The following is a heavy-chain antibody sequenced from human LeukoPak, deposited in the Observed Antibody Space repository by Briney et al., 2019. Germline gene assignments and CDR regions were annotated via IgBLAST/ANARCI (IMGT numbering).Heavy chain of an antibody. Sequence: GGSLRLSCAASGFTFSSYWMSWVRQAPGKGLEWVANIKQDGSEKYYVDSVKGRFTISRGNAKNSLYLQMNSLRAEDTAVYYCARDLGHYDNKGHYYGGNLDYWGQGTLVTVSS. V-gene: IGHV3-7*01. CDR1: GFTFSSYW. CDR3: ARDLGHYDNKGHYYGGNLDY. CDR2: IKQDGSEK. J-gene: IGHJ4*02. D-gene: IGHD3-10*01.